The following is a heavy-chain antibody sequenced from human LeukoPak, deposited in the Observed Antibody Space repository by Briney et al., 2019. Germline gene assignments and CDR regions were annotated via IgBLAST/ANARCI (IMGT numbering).Heavy chain of an antibody. D-gene: IGHD4-23*01. CDR3: ARDYGGSSPFDY. Sequence: PGGSLRLSCAASGFTFSSYEMNRVRQAPGKGLEWVSYISSSGSTIYYADSVKGRFTISRDNAKNSLYLQMNSLRAEDTAVYYCARDYGGSSPFDYWGQGTLVTVSS. CDR2: ISSSGSTI. V-gene: IGHV3-48*03. J-gene: IGHJ4*02. CDR1: GFTFSSYE.